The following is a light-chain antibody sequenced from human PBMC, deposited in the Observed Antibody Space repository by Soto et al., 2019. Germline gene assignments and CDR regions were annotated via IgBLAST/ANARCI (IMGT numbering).Light chain of an antibody. Sequence: DIPMTQSPATLSASVGDRVTIACRASQSISSWLAWYQQKPGKAPMLLIYKASTVKSGVPSRFSGSGSGTEFTLTITILQPDDFATYYCQLYNRHPWTFGQGTKVDIK. J-gene: IGKJ1*01. CDR1: QSISSW. CDR2: KAS. V-gene: IGKV1-5*03. CDR3: QLYNRHPWT.